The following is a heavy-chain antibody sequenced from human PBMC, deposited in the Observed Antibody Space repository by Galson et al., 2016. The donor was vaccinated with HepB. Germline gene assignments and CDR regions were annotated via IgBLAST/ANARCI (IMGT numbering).Heavy chain of an antibody. D-gene: IGHD2-8*01. CDR2: ISSGGDLT. V-gene: IGHV3-23*03. CDR3: AKDHGYCTNGNCRFDQRA. CDR1: GFIFSNYH. J-gene: IGHJ5*02. Sequence: SLRLSCAASGFIFSNYHMFWIRQPPDKGLEWVSFISSGGDLTSYKDSVRGRFTVSRDNSKDTLFLQMDNLRADDTATYYCAKDHGYCTNGNCRFDQRAWGLGTLVTVSS.